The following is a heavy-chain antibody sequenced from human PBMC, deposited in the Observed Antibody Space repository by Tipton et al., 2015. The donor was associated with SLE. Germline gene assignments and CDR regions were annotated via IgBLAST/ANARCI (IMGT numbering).Heavy chain of an antibody. J-gene: IGHJ6*02. CDR1: GYSISSGYY. Sequence: TLSLTCTVSGYSISSGYYWGWIRQPPGKGLEWIGSIYHSGSTYYNPSLKSRVTISVDTPKNQFSLKLSSVTAADTAVYYCARGTTVTYYYYYGMDVWGQGTTVTVSS. CDR3: ARGTTVTYYYYYGMDV. D-gene: IGHD4-17*01. V-gene: IGHV4-38-2*02. CDR2: IYHSGST.